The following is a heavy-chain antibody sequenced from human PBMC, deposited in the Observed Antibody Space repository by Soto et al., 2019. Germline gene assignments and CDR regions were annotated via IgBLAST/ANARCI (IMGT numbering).Heavy chain of an antibody. V-gene: IGHV4-38-2*01. CDR2: IYHSRST. J-gene: IGHJ5*02. CDR1: GYSIGSGYY. Sequence: GPGPGLPSETLSLTCAVSGYSIGSGYYWGWIRQPPGKGLEWIGSIYHSRSTYYNPSLKSRVTISVDTSKNQFSLKLSSVTAADTAVYYCARLGELLMLDWFGPWGQGTLVTVS. CDR3: ARLGELLMLDWFGP. D-gene: IGHD1-26*01.